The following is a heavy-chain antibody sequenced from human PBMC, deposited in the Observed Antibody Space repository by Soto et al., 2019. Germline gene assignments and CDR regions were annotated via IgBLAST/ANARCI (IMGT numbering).Heavy chain of an antibody. CDR2: IYYSGST. CDR3: ARAKGSPWFDP. V-gene: IGHV4-61*01. Sequence: SETLSLTCTVSGGSISSPNFYWSWIRQHPGKGLEWIGYIYYSGSTNYNPSLKSRVTISVDTSKNQFSLKLSSVTAADTAVYYCARAKGSPWFDPWGQGTLVTVSS. J-gene: IGHJ5*02. CDR1: GGSISSPNFY. D-gene: IGHD2-15*01.